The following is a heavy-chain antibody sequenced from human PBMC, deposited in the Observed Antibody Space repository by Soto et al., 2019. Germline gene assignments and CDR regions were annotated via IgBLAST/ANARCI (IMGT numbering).Heavy chain of an antibody. CDR2: ISSSSSYI. V-gene: IGHV3-21*01. CDR3: ARGYYDFWSGYYRLAGDY. J-gene: IGHJ4*02. Sequence: VQLVESGGGLVQPGGSLRLSCAASGFTFSSYSMNWVRQAPGKGLEWVSSISSSSSYIYYADSVKGRFTISRDNAKNSLYLQMNSLRAEDTAVYYCARGYYDFWSGYYRLAGDYWGQGTLVTVSS. CDR1: GFTFSSYS. D-gene: IGHD3-3*01.